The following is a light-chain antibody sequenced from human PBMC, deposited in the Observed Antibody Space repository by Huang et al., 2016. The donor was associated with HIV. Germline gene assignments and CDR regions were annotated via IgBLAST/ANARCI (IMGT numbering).Light chain of an antibody. CDR3: QQSDRFPYT. CDR2: AAS. Sequence: DIQMTQSPSSLSASVGDRVTITCRATQGLMSYLNWYQQRPGKAPTPLVYAASNLHSGVPHKVSGSGSGTDFTLTINDLQPEDFATYYCQQSDRFPYTFGPGTKVDI. V-gene: IGKV1-39*01. CDR1: QGLMSY. J-gene: IGKJ3*01.